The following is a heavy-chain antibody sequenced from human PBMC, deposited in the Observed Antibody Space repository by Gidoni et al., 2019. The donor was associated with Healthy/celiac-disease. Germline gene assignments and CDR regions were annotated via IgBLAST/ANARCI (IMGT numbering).Heavy chain of an antibody. CDR2: MDPSASYT. Sequence: EVQLVQSGAEVNKPGESLRISCKCSGYSFTSYWISCVRQLPGKGLEGMGRMDPSASYTNYSPSFQVHVTISADKSISTAYLQWSSLKASDTAMYYCATLTDDSSGFFPIDAFDIWGQGTMVTVSS. D-gene: IGHD3-22*01. J-gene: IGHJ3*02. CDR3: ATLTDDSSGFFPIDAFDI. CDR1: GYSFTSYW. V-gene: IGHV5-10-1*03.